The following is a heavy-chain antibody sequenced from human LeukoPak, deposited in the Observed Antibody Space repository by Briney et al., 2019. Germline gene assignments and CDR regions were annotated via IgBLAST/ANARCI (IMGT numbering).Heavy chain of an antibody. J-gene: IGHJ4*02. D-gene: IGHD5-24*01. CDR2: ISYDGSNK. Sequence: GRSLRLSCAASGFTFSSYGMHWVRQAPGKGLEWVAVISYDGSNKYYADSVKGRFTISRDNAKNSLYLQMNSLRAEDTALYYCAKDMYWRRDGYNFDYWGQGTLVTVSS. CDR1: GFTFSSYG. V-gene: IGHV3-30*18. CDR3: AKDMYWRRDGYNFDY.